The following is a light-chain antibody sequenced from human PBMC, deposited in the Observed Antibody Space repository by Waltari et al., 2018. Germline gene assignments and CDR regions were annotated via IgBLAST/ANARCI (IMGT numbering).Light chain of an antibody. CDR1: QSIYSN. J-gene: IGKJ2*01. Sequence: EIVMTQSPATLSVSPGERATLSCRASQSIYSNLAWYQQKPGQAPRLLIYGASTRATGIPARFSSSGSGTEFTLTISSLQSEDFAVYYCQQYSQYYTFAQGTKLEIK. V-gene: IGKV3-15*01. CDR3: QQYSQYYT. CDR2: GAS.